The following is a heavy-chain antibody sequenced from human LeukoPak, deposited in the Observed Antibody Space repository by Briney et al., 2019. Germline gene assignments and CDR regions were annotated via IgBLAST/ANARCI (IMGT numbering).Heavy chain of an antibody. CDR3: ARSVTTANWFDP. V-gene: IGHV1-69*06. CDR1: GGTFSSYA. CDR2: IIPIFGTA. J-gene: IGHJ5*02. D-gene: IGHD4-11*01. Sequence: ASVKVSCKASGGTFSSYAISWVRQAPGQGLEWMGGIIPIFGTANYAQKFQGRVTITADKSTSTAYMELSSLRSEDTAVYYCARSVTTANWFDPWGQGTLVTVSS.